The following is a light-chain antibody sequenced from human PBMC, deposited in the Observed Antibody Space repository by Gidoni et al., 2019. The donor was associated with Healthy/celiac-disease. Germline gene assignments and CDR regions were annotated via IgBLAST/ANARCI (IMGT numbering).Light chain of an antibody. Sequence: DIVMTQSPLSLPVTPGEPASISGRSSQSLPDSNGYNYLDWYLQKPGQSPQLLIYLGSNRASGVPYRFSGGGSGTDFTLKISRVEAGDVWVCYCMQALQTHPFGPGTKVDIK. J-gene: IGKJ3*01. V-gene: IGKV2-28*01. CDR3: MQALQTHP. CDR2: LGS. CDR1: QSLPDSNGYNY.